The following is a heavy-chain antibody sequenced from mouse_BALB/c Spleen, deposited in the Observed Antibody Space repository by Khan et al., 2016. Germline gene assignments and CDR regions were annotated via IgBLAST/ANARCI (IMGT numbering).Heavy chain of an antibody. Sequence: QVQLQQSGAELARPGASVRMSCKASGYTFTSYTMHWVKQRPGQGLEWIGYYIPSSGYTNYNQKFKDQATLTADKSSSTAYMQLSSLTSEESADYYSASKGLSYAKDYWGQGASVTIAS. D-gene: IGHD1-1*02. CDR1: GYTFTSYT. V-gene: IGHV1-4*01. J-gene: IGHJ4*01. CDR2: YIPSSGYT. CDR3: ASKGLSYAKDY.